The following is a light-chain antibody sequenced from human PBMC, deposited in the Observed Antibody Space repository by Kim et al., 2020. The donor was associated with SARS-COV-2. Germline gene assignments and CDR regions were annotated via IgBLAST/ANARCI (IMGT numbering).Light chain of an antibody. CDR1: KSIDIN. Sequence: VSPGERVTHSCRASKSIDINLAWYQQKPGQAPRLLIYGASTRTTDIPARFSGSGSGTEFTLTISSLQSEDFAVYYCQQYNYWPVYTFGQGTKLEI. CDR2: GAS. J-gene: IGKJ2*01. CDR3: QQYNYWPVYT. V-gene: IGKV3-15*01.